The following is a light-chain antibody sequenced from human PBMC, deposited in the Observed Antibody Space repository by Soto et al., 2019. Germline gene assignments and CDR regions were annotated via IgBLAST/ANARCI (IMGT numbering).Light chain of an antibody. V-gene: IGKV3-20*01. Sequence: EIVLTQSPGTLSLSPGEGATLSCRASQTVSSSFLAWYQQKAGQAPRLLIYGVSSRATGIPDRFSGSGSGTDFTLTITRVEPEDFTVYYCQQYGSSPGTFGQGTKVEIK. CDR3: QQYGSSPGT. J-gene: IGKJ1*01. CDR1: QTVSSSF. CDR2: GVS.